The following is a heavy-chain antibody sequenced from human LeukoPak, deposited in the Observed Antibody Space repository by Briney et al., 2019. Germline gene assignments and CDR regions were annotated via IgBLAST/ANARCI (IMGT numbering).Heavy chain of an antibody. CDR3: ARDGLWFGELLLLDY. CDR1: GFTFSSYW. V-gene: IGHV3-7*01. J-gene: IGHJ4*02. Sequence: GGSLRLSCAASGFTFSSYWMSWVRQAPGKGLEWVANIKQDGSEKYYVDSVKGRFTISRDNAKNSLYLQMNSLRAEDTAVYYCARDGLWFGELLLLDYWGQGTLVTVSS. D-gene: IGHD3-10*01. CDR2: IKQDGSEK.